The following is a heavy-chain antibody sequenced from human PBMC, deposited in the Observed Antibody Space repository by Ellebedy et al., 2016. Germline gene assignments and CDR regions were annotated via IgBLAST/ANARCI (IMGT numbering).Heavy chain of an antibody. CDR2: ISGSGDTT. J-gene: IGHJ6*03. V-gene: IGHV3-23*01. CDR3: AKVGYCSSTSCYRNYYYMDV. CDR1: GFTISTYV. Sequence: GESLKISXAASGFTISTYVMSWVRQAPGKGLEWVSAISGSGDTTHYADSVKGRFTISRDNSKNTLYLQMNSLRAEDTAVYYCAKVGYCSSTSCYRNYYYMDVWGKGTTVTVSS. D-gene: IGHD2-2*02.